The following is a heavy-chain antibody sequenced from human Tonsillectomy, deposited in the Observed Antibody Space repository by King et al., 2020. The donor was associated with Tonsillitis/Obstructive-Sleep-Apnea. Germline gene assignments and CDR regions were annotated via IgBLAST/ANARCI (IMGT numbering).Heavy chain of an antibody. D-gene: IGHD2-2*01. Sequence: VQLVESGAEVKKPGSSVKVSCTASGGTFSSYAISWVRQAPGQGLEWMGGIIPIFGTANYAQKFQGRVTITADESTSTAYMELSSLRSEDTAVYYCARPSSSTSWFDAFDIWGQGTMVTVSS. CDR3: ARPSSSTSWFDAFDI. J-gene: IGHJ3*02. CDR1: GGTFSSYA. CDR2: IIPIFGTA. V-gene: IGHV1-69*01.